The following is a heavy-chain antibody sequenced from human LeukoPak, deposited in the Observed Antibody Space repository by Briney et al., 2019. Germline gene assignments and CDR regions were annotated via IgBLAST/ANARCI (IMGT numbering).Heavy chain of an antibody. D-gene: IGHD3-22*01. CDR1: GYTFTSYY. CDR3: ARAGENYYDSSGYYYT. CDR2: INPSGGST. V-gene: IGHV1-46*01. J-gene: IGHJ5*02. Sequence: ASVKVSCKASGYTFTSYYMHWVRQAPGQGLEWTGIINPSGGSTSYAQKFQGRVTMTRDTSTSTVYMELSSLRSEDTAVYYCARAGENYYDSSGYYYTWGQGTLVTVSS.